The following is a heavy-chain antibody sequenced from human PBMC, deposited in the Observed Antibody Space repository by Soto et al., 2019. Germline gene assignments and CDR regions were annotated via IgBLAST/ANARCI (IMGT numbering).Heavy chain of an antibody. D-gene: IGHD4-17*01. CDR3: ARATAPRYFEY. CDR2: IYYSGSS. J-gene: IGHJ4*02. V-gene: IGHV4-59*01. CDR1: GDSISSDY. Sequence: TLSLTCSVSGDSISSDYWSWIRQPPGKGLEWVGYIYYSGSSNYNPSLNSRVTISLDTSKNQFSLKLSSVTAADTAMYYCARATAPRYFEYWGQGTLVTVSS.